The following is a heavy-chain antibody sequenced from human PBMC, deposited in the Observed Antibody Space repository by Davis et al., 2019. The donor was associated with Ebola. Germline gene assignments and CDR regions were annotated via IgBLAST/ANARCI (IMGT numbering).Heavy chain of an antibody. D-gene: IGHD1-26*01. CDR3: TRGTAGGSYPDY. J-gene: IGHJ4*02. CDR1: GFTFGDYA. Sequence: GESLKISCTASGFTFGDYAMSWFRQAPGKGLEWVGFIRSKAYGGTTEYAASVKGRFTISRDDSKSIAYLQMNSLKTEDTAVYYCTRGTAGGSYPDYWGQGTLVTVSS. CDR2: IRSKAYGGTT. V-gene: IGHV3-49*03.